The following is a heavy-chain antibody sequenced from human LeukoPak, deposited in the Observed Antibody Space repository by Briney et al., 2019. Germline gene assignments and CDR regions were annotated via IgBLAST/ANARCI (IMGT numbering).Heavy chain of an antibody. CDR1: GGSISSYY. CDR3: ARVRVAVGVDY. CDR2: IYYSGST. D-gene: IGHD2-15*01. V-gene: IGHV4-59*01. Sequence: SETLSLTCTVSGGSISSYYWSWIRQPPGKGLEWIGYIYYSGSTNYNPSLKSRVTISVDTSKNQFSLKLSSVTAADTAVYYCARVRVAVGVDYWGQGTLVTVSS. J-gene: IGHJ4*02.